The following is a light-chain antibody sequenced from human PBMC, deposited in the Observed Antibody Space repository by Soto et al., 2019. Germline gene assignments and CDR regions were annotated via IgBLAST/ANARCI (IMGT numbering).Light chain of an antibody. CDR2: GAS. CDR1: QSVSNN. V-gene: IGKV3D-15*01. J-gene: IGKJ5*01. CDR3: QQYNNWPPIT. Sequence: EIVLTHSPGTLSLSPGEGATLSSSAGQSVSNNYLAWYQQKPGQAPRLLIYGASTRATGIPARFSGSGSGTEFTLTISSLQSEDFAVYYCQQYNNWPPITFGQGTRLEIK.